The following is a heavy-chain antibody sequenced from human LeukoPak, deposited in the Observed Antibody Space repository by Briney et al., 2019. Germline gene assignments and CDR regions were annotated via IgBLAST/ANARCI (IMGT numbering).Heavy chain of an antibody. D-gene: IGHD3-3*01. V-gene: IGHV1-2*02. Sequence: ASVKVSCKASGYTFTGYYMHWVRQAPGQGLEWMGWINPNSGGTNYAQKFQGRVTMTRDTSISTAYMELSRLRSDDTAVYYCARVLSPSNWFDPWGQGTLVTVSS. J-gene: IGHJ5*02. CDR3: ARVLSPSNWFDP. CDR2: INPNSGGT. CDR1: GYTFTGYY.